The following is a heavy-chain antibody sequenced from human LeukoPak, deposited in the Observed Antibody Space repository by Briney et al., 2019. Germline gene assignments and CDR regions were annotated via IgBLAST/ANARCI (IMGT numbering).Heavy chain of an antibody. CDR2: IYYSGST. CDR3: ARDFPSGWAE. Sequence: SETLSLTCTVSGGSISSSSYYWGWIRQPPGKGLEWIGSIYYSGSTYYNPSLKSRVTISVDTSKNQFSLKLSSVTAADTAVYYCARDFPSGWAEWGQGTLVSVSS. CDR1: GGSISSSSYY. V-gene: IGHV4-39*07. D-gene: IGHD6-19*01. J-gene: IGHJ4*02.